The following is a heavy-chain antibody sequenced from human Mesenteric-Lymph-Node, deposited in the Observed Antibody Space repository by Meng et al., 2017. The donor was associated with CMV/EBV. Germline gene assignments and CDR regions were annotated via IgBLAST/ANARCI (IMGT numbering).Heavy chain of an antibody. V-gene: IGHV3-9*01. D-gene: IGHD5-24*01. Sequence: GGSLRLSCAASGFTFDDYAMHWVRQAPGKGLEWVSGISWNSGSIGYADSVKGRFTIPRDNAKNSLYLQMNSLRAEDTAVYYCAREDGYYYYYYGMDVWGQGTTVTVSS. CDR2: ISWNSGSI. J-gene: IGHJ6*02. CDR3: AREDGYYYYYYGMDV. CDR1: GFTFDDYA.